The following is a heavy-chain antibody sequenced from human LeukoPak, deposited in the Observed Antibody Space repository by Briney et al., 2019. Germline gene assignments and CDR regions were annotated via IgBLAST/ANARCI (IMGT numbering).Heavy chain of an antibody. V-gene: IGHV4-34*01. CDR1: GGSISSSY. Sequence: SETLSLTCTVSGGSISSSYWSWIRQPPGKGLEWIGEINHSGSTNYNPSLKSRVTISVDTSKNQFSLKLNSVTAADTAMYYCAKSGGYGLIDYWGQGTLVTVSS. J-gene: IGHJ4*02. CDR2: INHSGST. CDR3: AKSGGYGLIDY. D-gene: IGHD1-26*01.